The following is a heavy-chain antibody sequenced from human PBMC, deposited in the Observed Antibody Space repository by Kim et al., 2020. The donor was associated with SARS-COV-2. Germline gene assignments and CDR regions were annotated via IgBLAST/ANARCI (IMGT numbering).Heavy chain of an antibody. D-gene: IGHD2-15*01. CDR2: IYHSRST. J-gene: IGHJ6*02. V-gene: IGHV4-38-2*02. Sequence: SETLSLTCSVSGYSISSGYYWGWSRQPPGKGLECFWSIYHSRSTYYNPSVKGQITISVDTSKNQFSLQLSSVTAADTAVYYCARVGLTWYRGGGVDFWGQGTTVTVSS. CDR3: ARVGLTWYRGGGVDF. CDR1: GYSISSGYY.